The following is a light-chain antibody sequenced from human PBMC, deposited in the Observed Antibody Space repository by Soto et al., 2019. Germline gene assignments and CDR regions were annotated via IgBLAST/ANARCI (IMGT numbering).Light chain of an antibody. V-gene: IGLV2-14*03. CDR1: SSDVGAYNY. CDR3: SSYTNNNTRV. Sequence: QSVLTQPASVSGSPGQSIAISCTGTSSDVGAYNYVSWYQHHPGKAPKLVIYDVNDRPSGVSNRFSGSKSGNTASLTISGLQAEDEADYYCSSYTNNNTRVFGGGTKVTVL. J-gene: IGLJ3*02. CDR2: DVN.